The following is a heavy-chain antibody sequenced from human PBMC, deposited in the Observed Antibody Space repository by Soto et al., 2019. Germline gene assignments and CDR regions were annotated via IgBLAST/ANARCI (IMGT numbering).Heavy chain of an antibody. D-gene: IGHD1-7*01. CDR1: GVTFSSYA. CDR3: ARDRGELLHDY. CDR2: IIPMYGTV. J-gene: IGHJ4*02. V-gene: IGHV1-69*12. Sequence: QVQLVQSGAAVKKPGSSVKVSCKASGVTFSSYAVSWVRQAPGQGLEWMGAIIPMYGTVNYAQKLLGRVTMTADESTSTVYLELSSLRSEDTAVYYCARDRGELLHDYWGQGTLVTVSS.